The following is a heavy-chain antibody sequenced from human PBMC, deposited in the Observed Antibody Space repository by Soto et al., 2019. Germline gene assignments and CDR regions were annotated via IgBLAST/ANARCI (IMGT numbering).Heavy chain of an antibody. Sequence: QVQLQESGPGLVKPSQTLSLTCIVSGDSISRGGYFWTWIRQHPGKGLEWIGYIYDSGSAFYNPSIKSRVTMSVDTSKNQFSLNLRSVTAADTAVFYCARGILRPNQYMDVWGKGTAVAVSS. CDR1: GDSISRGGYF. CDR2: IYDSGSA. J-gene: IGHJ6*03. D-gene: IGHD1-26*01. V-gene: IGHV4-31*03. CDR3: ARGILRPNQYMDV.